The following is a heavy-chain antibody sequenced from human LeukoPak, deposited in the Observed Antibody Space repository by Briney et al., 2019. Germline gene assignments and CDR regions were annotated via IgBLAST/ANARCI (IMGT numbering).Heavy chain of an antibody. CDR2: INPNSGGT. Sequence: EASVKVSCKASGYTFTGYYMHWVRQAPGQGLEWMGWINPNSGGTNYAQKFQGRVTMTRDTSISTAYMELSRLRPDDTGVCLCPRVGLYCSSTSCYSPHNWFDPCSQGSLVTVYS. V-gene: IGHV1-2*02. CDR3: PRVGLYCSSTSCYSPHNWFDP. CDR1: GYTFTGYY. J-gene: IGHJ5*02. D-gene: IGHD2-2*02.